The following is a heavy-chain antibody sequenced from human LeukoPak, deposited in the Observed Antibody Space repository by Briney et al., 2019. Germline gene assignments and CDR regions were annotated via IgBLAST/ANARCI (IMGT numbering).Heavy chain of an antibody. V-gene: IGHV3-21*01. CDR3: AKGGGQWLVQDKPWFDP. Sequence: GGSLRLSCAASGFTFSSYSMNWVRQAPGKGLEWVSCISTSSSYIYYADSVKGRFTISRDNAKNSLYLQINSLRAEDTAVYYCAKGGGQWLVQDKPWFDPWGQGTLVTVPS. CDR1: GFTFSSYS. D-gene: IGHD6-19*01. J-gene: IGHJ5*02. CDR2: ISTSSSYI.